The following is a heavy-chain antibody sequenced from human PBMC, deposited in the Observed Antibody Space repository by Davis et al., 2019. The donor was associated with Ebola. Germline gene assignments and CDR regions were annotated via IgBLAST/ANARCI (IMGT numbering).Heavy chain of an antibody. CDR3: ARGNVIDWLFIPHGMDV. D-gene: IGHD3-9*01. V-gene: IGHV3-48*01. CDR2: ISSSSSTI. J-gene: IGHJ6*04. CDR1: GFTFSNAW. Sequence: PGGSLRLSCAASGFTFSNAWMNWVRQAPGKGLEWVSYISSSSSTIYYADSVKGRFTISRDNAKNSLYLKMNSLRAEDTAVYYCARGNVIDWLFIPHGMDVWGKGTTVTVSS.